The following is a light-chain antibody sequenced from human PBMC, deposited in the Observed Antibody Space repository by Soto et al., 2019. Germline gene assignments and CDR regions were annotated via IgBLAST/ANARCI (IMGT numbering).Light chain of an antibody. V-gene: IGKV1-5*03. Sequence: IQMTQSASTRSGSVRDRVTITWLASQTISSGLPLYQQKPGKAPKLLIYKASTLKSGVPSRFSGSGSGTEFTLTISCRQSDDFATYYCQHYNSDSEAFGQGTKVDI. CDR3: QHYNSDSEA. CDR2: KAS. J-gene: IGKJ1*01. CDR1: QTISSG.